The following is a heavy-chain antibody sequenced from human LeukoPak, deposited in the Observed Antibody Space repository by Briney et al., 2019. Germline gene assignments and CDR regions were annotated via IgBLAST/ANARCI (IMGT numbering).Heavy chain of an antibody. CDR1: GFTFSNYW. CDR3: ARGVPNCSDGSCYDFYHHY. V-gene: IGHV3-7*01. Sequence: PGGSLRLSCVASGFTFSNYWMSWVRQAPGKWLEWVANIKQHGSEKYYVDSVKGRFTISRDNAKNSLYLQMNSLRAEDTAVYYCARGVPNCSDGSCYDFYHHYWGQGTLATVSS. D-gene: IGHD2-15*01. CDR2: IKQHGSEK. J-gene: IGHJ4*02.